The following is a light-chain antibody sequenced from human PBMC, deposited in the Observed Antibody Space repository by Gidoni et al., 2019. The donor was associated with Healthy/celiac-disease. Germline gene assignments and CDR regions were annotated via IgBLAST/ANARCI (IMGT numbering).Light chain of an antibody. V-gene: IGLV1-44*01. Sequence: QSVLTQPPSASGTPGPGVTISCSGSSSNIGSNTVNWYQHLPGTAPKLLIYSNNQRPSGVPDRFSGSKSGTSASLAISGLQSEDEADYYCAAWDDSLNGYVFGTGTKVTVL. CDR1: SSNIGSNT. J-gene: IGLJ1*01. CDR2: SNN. CDR3: AAWDDSLNGYV.